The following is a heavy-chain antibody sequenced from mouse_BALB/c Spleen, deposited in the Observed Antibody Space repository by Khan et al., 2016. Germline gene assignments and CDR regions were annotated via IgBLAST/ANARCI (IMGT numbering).Heavy chain of an antibody. Sequence: QVQLKQSGPGLVAPSQSLSITCTVSGFSLTTYGVTWIRQPPGKGLEWLGVIWGDGSTNYHSALKPRLSISKDNSKSQVFLKLNSLQTDDTATYYCAKSPNWGNYAMDYWGQGTSVTVSS. CDR2: IWGDGST. J-gene: IGHJ4*01. CDR3: AKSPNWGNYAMDY. CDR1: GFSLTTYG. V-gene: IGHV2-3*01. D-gene: IGHD4-1*01.